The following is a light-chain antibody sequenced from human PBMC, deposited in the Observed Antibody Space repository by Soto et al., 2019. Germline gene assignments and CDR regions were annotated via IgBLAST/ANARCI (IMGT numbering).Light chain of an antibody. Sequence: DIKRTQSPSSLSASVGDRVTITCRASQYISSYLNWYQQKPGKDTKLLIYAASSLQSGVPSRFSGSGSGTDFTLTISSLQPEDFATYYCQQRYSTPITFGQGTRLEIK. CDR1: QYISSY. CDR2: AAS. J-gene: IGKJ5*01. CDR3: QQRYSTPIT. V-gene: IGKV1-39*01.